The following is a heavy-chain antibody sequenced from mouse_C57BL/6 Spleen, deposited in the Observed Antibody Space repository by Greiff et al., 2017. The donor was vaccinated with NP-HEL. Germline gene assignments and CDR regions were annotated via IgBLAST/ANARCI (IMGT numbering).Heavy chain of an antibody. CDR3: ARGDRDDY. CDR1: GYTFTSYW. CDR2: IDPSDSYT. V-gene: IGHV1-69*01. Sequence: QVQLQQPGAELVMPGASVKLSCKASGYTFTSYWMHWVKQRPGQGLEWIGEIDPSDSYTNYNQKFKGKSTLTVDKSSSTAYMQLSSLTSEDSAVYYCARGDRDDYWGQGTTLTVSS. J-gene: IGHJ2*01. D-gene: IGHD3-3*01.